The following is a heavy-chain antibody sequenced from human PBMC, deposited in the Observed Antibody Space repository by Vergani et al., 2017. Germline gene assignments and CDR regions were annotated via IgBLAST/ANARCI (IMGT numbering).Heavy chain of an antibody. J-gene: IGHJ3*02. CDR2: INPNSGGT. CDR1: GYTFTGYY. V-gene: IGHV1-2*02. D-gene: IGHD4-17*01. Sequence: QVQLVQSGAEVKKPGASVKVSCKASGYTFTGYYMHWVRQAPGQGLEWMGWINPNSGGTNYAQKFQGRVTMTRDTSISTAYMELSRLRSDDTAVYYCARVSHGDYVNDAFDIWGQGTMVTVSS. CDR3: ARVSHGDYVNDAFDI.